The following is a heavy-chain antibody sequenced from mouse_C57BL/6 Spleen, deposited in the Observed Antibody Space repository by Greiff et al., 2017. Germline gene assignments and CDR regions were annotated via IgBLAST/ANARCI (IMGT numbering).Heavy chain of an antibody. CDR3: TRSYSSGYYFDY. Sequence: VQLQQSGAELVRPGASVTLSCKASGYTFTDYEMHWVKQTPVHGLEWIGAIDPETGGTAYNQKFTGKAILTADKSSSTAYMELRSLTSEDSAVYYCTRSYSSGYYFDYRGQGTTLTVSS. CDR1: GYTFTDYE. D-gene: IGHD3-2*02. V-gene: IGHV1-15*01. J-gene: IGHJ2*01. CDR2: IDPETGGT.